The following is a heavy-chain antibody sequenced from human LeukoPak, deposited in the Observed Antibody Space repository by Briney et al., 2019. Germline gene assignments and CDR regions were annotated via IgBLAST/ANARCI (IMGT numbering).Heavy chain of an antibody. V-gene: IGHV4-34*01. CDR3: ARPSVGATARGAFDI. CDR1: GGSFSGYY. J-gene: IGHJ3*02. Sequence: SETLSLTCAVYGGSFSGYYWSWIRQPPGKGLEWIGEINHSGSTNYNPSLKSRVTISVDTSKNQFSLKLSSVTAADTAVYYCARPSVGATARGAFDIWGQGTMVTVSS. D-gene: IGHD1-26*01. CDR2: INHSGST.